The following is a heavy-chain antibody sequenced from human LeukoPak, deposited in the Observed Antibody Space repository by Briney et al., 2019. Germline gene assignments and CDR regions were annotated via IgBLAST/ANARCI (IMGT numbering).Heavy chain of an antibody. Sequence: GGSLRLSCAASGFSFSCCGMHWVRQAPGKGLDWVAVLWANGHNNYYADSVEGRFTISRDSSKNTLYLQMTSLRADDTAVYYCARERAPFDGFDIWGRGTVVTVSS. D-gene: IGHD4/OR15-4a*01. CDR3: ARERAPFDGFDI. V-gene: IGHV3-33*01. CDR2: LWANGHNN. CDR1: GFSFSCCG. J-gene: IGHJ3*02.